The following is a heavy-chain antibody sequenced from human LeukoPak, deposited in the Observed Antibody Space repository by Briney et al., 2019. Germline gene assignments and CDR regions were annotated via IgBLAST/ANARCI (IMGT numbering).Heavy chain of an antibody. V-gene: IGHV3-48*02. CDR2: ISRSSGTV. Sequence: PGGSLRLSCAASGSILSSYNMNWVRQAPGKGLEWISYISRSSGTVYYADSVKGRFTISRDNAKNSLYLQMDSLRDEDTAVYFCVRVREKDDFWSGYSVFDYWGQGTLVTVSS. CDR1: GSILSSYN. J-gene: IGHJ4*02. D-gene: IGHD3-3*01. CDR3: VRVREKDDFWSGYSVFDY.